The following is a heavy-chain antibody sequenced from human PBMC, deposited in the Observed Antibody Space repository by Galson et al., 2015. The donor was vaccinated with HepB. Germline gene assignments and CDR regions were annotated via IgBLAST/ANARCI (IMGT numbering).Heavy chain of an antibody. V-gene: IGHV4-39*01. Sequence: SETLSLTCTVSGGSIRSNDYYWGWIRQPPGKGLEWIASIYYTGTSYYNPSLESRVTIFVDTSKNQFSLKLTSVTAADTAMYYCARDDSGFDYWGQGNLVTVSS. J-gene: IGHJ4*02. CDR3: ARDDSGFDY. CDR1: GGSIRSNDYY. CDR2: IYYTGTS. D-gene: IGHD4-17*01.